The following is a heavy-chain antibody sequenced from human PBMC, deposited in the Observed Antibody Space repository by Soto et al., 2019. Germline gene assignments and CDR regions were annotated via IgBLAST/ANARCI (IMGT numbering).Heavy chain of an antibody. CDR2: IIPILGTA. Sequence: ASVKVSCKASGGTFSSYAISWVRQAPGQGLEWMGGIIPILGTANYAQKFQGRVTFTADESTSTAYMELSSLRSEDTAVYYCARVSVDIVATIRYYYYGMDVWGQGTTVTVSS. CDR3: ARVSVDIVATIRYYYYGMDV. D-gene: IGHD5-12*01. J-gene: IGHJ6*02. V-gene: IGHV1-69*13. CDR1: GGTFSSYA.